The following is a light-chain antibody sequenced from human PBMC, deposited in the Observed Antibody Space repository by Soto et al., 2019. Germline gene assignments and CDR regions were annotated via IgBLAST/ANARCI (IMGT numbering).Light chain of an antibody. CDR3: QSYDRGLTAYV. Sequence: QSALTQPPSVSGAPGQRVTISCTGTSSNIGAGYEVHWYHQLPGTAPKFHVSGNDNRPSGVPDRLSASKSGTSGSLAITGLQAEDEGHYYCQSYDRGLTAYVFGTGTKLTVL. CDR1: SSNIGAGYE. CDR2: GND. J-gene: IGLJ1*01. V-gene: IGLV1-40*01.